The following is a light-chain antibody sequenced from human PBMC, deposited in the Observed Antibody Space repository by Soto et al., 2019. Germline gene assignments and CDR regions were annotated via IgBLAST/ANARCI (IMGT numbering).Light chain of an antibody. CDR3: QQRSNWPPGNT. Sequence: EIMLTQSPATLSLSPGERATLSCRASQSVSSSLAWYQQKPGQAPRLLIYDASNRAIGIPARFSGSGSGTDFTLTISSLEPEDFAVYYCQQRSNWPPGNTFGGGTKVEIK. J-gene: IGKJ4*01. CDR2: DAS. V-gene: IGKV3-11*01. CDR1: QSVSSS.